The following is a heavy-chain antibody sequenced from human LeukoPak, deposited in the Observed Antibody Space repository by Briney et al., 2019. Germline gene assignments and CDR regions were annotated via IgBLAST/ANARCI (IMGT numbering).Heavy chain of an antibody. J-gene: IGHJ5*02. CDR3: ARVVRGVVTSNWFDP. V-gene: IGHV4-4*07. CDR1: GGSISNYY. CDR2: TYTSGST. D-gene: IGHD2-21*02. Sequence: SETLSLTCTVSGGSISNYYWSWIRQPAGKGLEWIGRTYTSGSTNYNPSLKSRVSISIDTSKNQFSLALTSVTPADTAVYYCARVVRGVVTSNWFDPWGQGTLVSVSS.